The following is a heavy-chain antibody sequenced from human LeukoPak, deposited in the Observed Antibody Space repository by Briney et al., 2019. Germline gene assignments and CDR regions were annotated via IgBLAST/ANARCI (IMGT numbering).Heavy chain of an antibody. CDR2: ISYDGSHK. CDR3: AKDLAYSSSWSLGVFDY. D-gene: IGHD6-13*01. V-gene: IGHV3-30*04. J-gene: IGHJ4*02. Sequence: GGSLRLSCAASGFTFSSYAMSWVRQAPGKGLEWVAVISYDGSHKYYANSVKGRFTISRDNSKNTLYLQMNSLRAEDTAVYYCAKDLAYSSSWSLGVFDYWGQGTLVTVSS. CDR1: GFTFSSYA.